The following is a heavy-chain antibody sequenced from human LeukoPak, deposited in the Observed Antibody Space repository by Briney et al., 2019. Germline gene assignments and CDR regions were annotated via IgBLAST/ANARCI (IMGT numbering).Heavy chain of an antibody. Sequence: VKVPCKASGCTFTGYYMHWVRQPPGRGLEWMGWINPNSGGTNYAQKSQARVTMTRDTSISTAYMELSRLRSDDTAVYHCASRDTPTDYWGQGTLVTVSS. V-gene: IGHV1-2*02. CDR2: INPNSGGT. CDR1: GCTFTGYY. CDR3: ASRDTPTDY. D-gene: IGHD5-18*01. J-gene: IGHJ4*02.